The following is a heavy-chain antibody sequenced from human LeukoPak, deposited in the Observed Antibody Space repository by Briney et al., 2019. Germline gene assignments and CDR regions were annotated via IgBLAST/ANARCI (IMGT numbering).Heavy chain of an antibody. Sequence: GGSLRLSCAASGFTFSSYGMHWVRQAPGKGLEWVSAISGSGGSTYYADSVKGRFTISRDNSKNTLYLQMKSLRAEDTAVYYCAKDGHIVVVTAIYGMDVWGQGTTVTVSS. CDR2: ISGSGGST. V-gene: IGHV3-23*01. CDR3: AKDGHIVVVTAIYGMDV. CDR1: GFTFSSYG. D-gene: IGHD2-21*02. J-gene: IGHJ6*02.